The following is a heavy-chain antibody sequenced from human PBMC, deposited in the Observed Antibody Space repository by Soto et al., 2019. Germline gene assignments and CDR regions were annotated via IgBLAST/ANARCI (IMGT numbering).Heavy chain of an antibody. Sequence: XGSLRLSFAASGFTVNSYWMTWVRQAPGKGLEWVANINTDGSQKHSVDSVKGRFTFSRDNGKNSLYLQMNSLRVEDTAVYYCARVSRRNNFDVWGQGTMVTVSS. CDR2: INTDGSQK. J-gene: IGHJ3*01. V-gene: IGHV3-7*01. CDR1: GFTVNSYW. CDR3: ARVSRRNNFDV.